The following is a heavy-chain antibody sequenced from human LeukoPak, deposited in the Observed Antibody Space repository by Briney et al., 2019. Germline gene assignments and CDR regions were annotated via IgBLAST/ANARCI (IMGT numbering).Heavy chain of an antibody. CDR2: IYYSGST. CDR3: ARERGLDDSSGYYYDY. D-gene: IGHD3-22*01. V-gene: IGHV4-31*03. Sequence: PSETLSLTCTVSGGSISSGGYYWSWIRQHPGKGLEWIGYIYYSGSTYYNPSLKSRVTISVDTSKNQFSLKLSSVTAADTAVYYCARERGLDDSSGYYYDYWGQGTLVTVSS. CDR1: GGSISSGGYY. J-gene: IGHJ4*02.